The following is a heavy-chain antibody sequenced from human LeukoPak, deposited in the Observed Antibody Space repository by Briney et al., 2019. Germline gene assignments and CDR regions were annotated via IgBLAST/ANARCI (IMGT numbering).Heavy chain of an antibody. CDR2: IRTKANNYAT. D-gene: IGHD2-21*02. V-gene: IGHV3-73*01. CDR1: GFTFSGYT. J-gene: IGHJ4*02. Sequence: GGSLRLSCAASGFTFSGYTIHWVRQASGKGLEWVGHIRTKANNYATDYDASVKGRFTISRDDSKNTAFLQMNSLKTEDTAVYYCSRHDALPGDYWGQGTQVIVSS. CDR3: SRHDALPGDY.